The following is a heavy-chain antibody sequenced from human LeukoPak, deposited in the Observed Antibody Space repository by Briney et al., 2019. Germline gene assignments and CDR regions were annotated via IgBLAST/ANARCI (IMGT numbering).Heavy chain of an antibody. CDR2: IYYSGST. J-gene: IGHJ4*02. D-gene: IGHD2-2*01. CDR1: GFTFSDYY. Sequence: PGGSLRLSCAASGFTFSDYYMSWIRQPPGKGLEWIGSIYYSGSTYYNPSLKSRVTISVDTSKNQFSLKLSSVTAADTAVYYCASSFVVVPAAMYYWGQGTLVTVSS. CDR3: ASSFVVVPAAMYY. V-gene: IGHV4-38-2*01.